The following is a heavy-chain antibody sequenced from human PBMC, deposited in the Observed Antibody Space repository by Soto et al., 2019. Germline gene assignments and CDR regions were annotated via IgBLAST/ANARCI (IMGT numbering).Heavy chain of an antibody. Sequence: QVQLVQSGAEVKKPGASVKVSCKASGYTFTSYVISWVRQAPGQGLEWMGWISAYNGDTNYAQKLQGRVTMTTDTSTSTAYMELRSLRSDDTAVYYCASYREQLVLYGMDVWGQGTTVTVSS. CDR1: GYTFTSYV. D-gene: IGHD6-13*01. CDR2: ISAYNGDT. CDR3: ASYREQLVLYGMDV. J-gene: IGHJ6*02. V-gene: IGHV1-18*01.